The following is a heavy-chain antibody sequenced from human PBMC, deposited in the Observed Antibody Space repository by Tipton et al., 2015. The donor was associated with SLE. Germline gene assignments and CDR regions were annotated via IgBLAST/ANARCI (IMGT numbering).Heavy chain of an antibody. V-gene: IGHV4-39*07. J-gene: IGHJ4*02. Sequence: TLSLTCTVSGGSISSSSYYWGWIRQPPGKGLEWIGSIYYSGSTYYNPSLKSRVTISVDTSKSQFSLRLTSVAAADTAVYYCARPVYCSVTFCSGPFQYWGQGTLVTVSS. CDR1: GGSISSSSYY. CDR3: ARPVYCSVTFCSGPFQY. D-gene: IGHD2-15*01. CDR2: IYYSGST.